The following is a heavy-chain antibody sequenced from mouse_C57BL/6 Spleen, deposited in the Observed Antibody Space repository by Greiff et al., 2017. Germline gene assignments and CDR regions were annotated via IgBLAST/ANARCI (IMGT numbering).Heavy chain of an antibody. CDR2: IDPSDSYT. J-gene: IGHJ3*01. CDR3: AREGTSWFAY. CDR1: GYTFTSYW. Sequence: QVQLQQPGAELVRPGTSVKLSCKASGYTFTSYWMHWVKQRPGQGLEWIGLIDPSDSYTNYNQKFKGKATLTVDTSSSTAYMQLSSLTSEDSAVYYCAREGTSWFAYWGQGTLVTVSA. V-gene: IGHV1-59*01.